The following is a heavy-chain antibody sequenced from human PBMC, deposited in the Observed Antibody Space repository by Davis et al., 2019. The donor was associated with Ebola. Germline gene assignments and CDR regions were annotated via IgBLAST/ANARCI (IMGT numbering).Heavy chain of an antibody. Sequence: PSETLSLTCTVSGGSISSYYWSWIRQPPGKGLEWIGYIYYSGSTYYSPSLKSRVTISVDTSKNQFSLKLSSVTAADTAVYYCARASGGEGYCSSTSCFYAYYYGMDVWGQGTTVTVSS. D-gene: IGHD2-2*01. V-gene: IGHV4-59*08. CDR2: IYYSGST. CDR1: GGSISSYY. CDR3: ARASGGEGYCSSTSCFYAYYYGMDV. J-gene: IGHJ6*02.